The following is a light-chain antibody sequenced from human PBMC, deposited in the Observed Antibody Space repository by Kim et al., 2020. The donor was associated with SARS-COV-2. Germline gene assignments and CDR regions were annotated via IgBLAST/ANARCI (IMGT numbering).Light chain of an antibody. J-gene: IGKJ4*01. CDR3: QQYNRSPRLT. Sequence: DIQMTQSPSTLSVSIGDRVTITCRASQRIGTWLAWYQQKPVKAPRLLIYEASSLDSGVPSRFSGSGSGTEFTLTISSLQTDDFATYYCQQYNRSPRLTFGGGTKVDIK. CDR2: EAS. V-gene: IGKV1-5*03. CDR1: QRIGTW.